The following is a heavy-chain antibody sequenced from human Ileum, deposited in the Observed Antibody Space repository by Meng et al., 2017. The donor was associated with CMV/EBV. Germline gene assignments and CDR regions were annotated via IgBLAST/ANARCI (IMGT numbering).Heavy chain of an antibody. D-gene: IGHD5-18*01. J-gene: IGHJ4*02. CDR2: INDDGGST. Sequence: GESLKISCAASGFTFSSSWMHWVRQGPGKGLMWISRINDDGGSTSYADSVKGRFTISRDNAKNTLHLQMNSLRAEDTAVYYCARESVNLVTDSWGQGMLVTVSS. CDR3: ARESVNLVTDS. V-gene: IGHV3-74*01. CDR1: GFTFSSSW.